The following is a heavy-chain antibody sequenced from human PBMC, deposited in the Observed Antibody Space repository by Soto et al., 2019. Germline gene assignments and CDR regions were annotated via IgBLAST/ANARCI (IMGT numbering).Heavy chain of an antibody. D-gene: IGHD1-26*01. J-gene: IGHJ4*02. Sequence: AGGSLRLSCVASGFTYSPYSMCWVRQAPGKGLEWLSYITTSSSIIHYADSVKGRFTISRDNAKNSLYLQMNSLRDEDTAVYYCARLVRLDYWVQGTLVTVSS. CDR1: GFTYSPYS. V-gene: IGHV3-48*02. CDR2: ITTSSSII. CDR3: ARLVRLDY.